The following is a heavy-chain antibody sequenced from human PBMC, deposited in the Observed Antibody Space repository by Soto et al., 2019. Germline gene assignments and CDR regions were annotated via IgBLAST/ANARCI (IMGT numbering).Heavy chain of an antibody. Sequence: RGESLKISCKGSGYSFTSYWIGWVRQMPGKGLKGMGIIYPGDSDTRYSPSFQGQVTISADKSISTAYLQWSSLKASDTAMYYFARRARYYYDSSGYVNDAFDIWGQGTMVTVSS. D-gene: IGHD3-22*01. CDR3: ARRARYYYDSSGYVNDAFDI. CDR2: IYPGDSDT. CDR1: GYSFTSYW. V-gene: IGHV5-51*01. J-gene: IGHJ3*02.